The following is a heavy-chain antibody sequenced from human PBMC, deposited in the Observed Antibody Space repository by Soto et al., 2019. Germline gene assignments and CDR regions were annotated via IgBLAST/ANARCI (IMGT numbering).Heavy chain of an antibody. J-gene: IGHJ4*02. CDR2: IYYSGST. CDR1: GGSISSSSYY. Sequence: PSETLSLTCTVSGGSISSSSYYWGWIRQPPGKGLEWIGGIYYSGSTYYNPSLKSRVTISVDTSKNQFSLKLSSVTAADTAVYYCGARGSGWSLGFDYWGQGTLVTVSS. CDR3: GARGSGWSLGFDY. V-gene: IGHV4-39*01. D-gene: IGHD6-19*01.